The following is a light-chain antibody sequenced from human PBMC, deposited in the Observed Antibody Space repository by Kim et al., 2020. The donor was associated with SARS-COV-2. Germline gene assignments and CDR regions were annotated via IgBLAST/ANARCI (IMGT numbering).Light chain of an antibody. CDR1: SSNIGADYE. V-gene: IGLV1-40*01. CDR3: QSYDTGLSGVI. J-gene: IGLJ2*01. Sequence: QSVLTQPPSVSVAPGQSVTISCTGSSSNIGADYEVHWYQQLPGTAPKLLIYDNNNRPSGVPDRFSGSKSGTSASLAITGLQADDEADYYCQSYDTGLSGVIFGGGTKVTVL. CDR2: DNN.